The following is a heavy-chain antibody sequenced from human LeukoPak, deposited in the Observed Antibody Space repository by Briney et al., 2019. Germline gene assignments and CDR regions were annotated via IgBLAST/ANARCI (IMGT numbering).Heavy chain of an antibody. CDR1: GGSISSYY. D-gene: IGHD3-16*01. Sequence: SEPLSLTCTASGGSISSYYWSWIRQPPGKGLEWIGYIYYSGSTNYNPSLKSRVTISVDTSKNQFSLKLSSVAAADTAVYYCARADYRYYFDYWGQGTLVTVSS. CDR3: ARADYRYYFDY. J-gene: IGHJ4*02. CDR2: IYYSGST. V-gene: IGHV4-59*01.